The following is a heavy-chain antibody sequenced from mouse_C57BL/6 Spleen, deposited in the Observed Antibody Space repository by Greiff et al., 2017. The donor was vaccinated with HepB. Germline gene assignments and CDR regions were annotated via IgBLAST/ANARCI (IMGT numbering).Heavy chain of an antibody. CDR1: GYTFTSYW. CDR3: ARESSPYYFDY. Sequence: VQLQQPGAELVRPGSSVKLSCKASGYTFTSYWMDWVKQRPGQGLEWIGNIYPSDSETHYNQKFKDKATLTVDKSSSTAYMQLSSLTSEDSAVYYCARESSPYYFDYWGQGTTLTVSS. V-gene: IGHV1-61*01. CDR2: IYPSDSET. D-gene: IGHD6-1*01. J-gene: IGHJ2*01.